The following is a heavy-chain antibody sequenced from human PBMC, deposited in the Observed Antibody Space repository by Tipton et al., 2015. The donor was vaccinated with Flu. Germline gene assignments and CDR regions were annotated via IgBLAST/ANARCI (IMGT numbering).Heavy chain of an antibody. V-gene: IGHV3-33*06. CDR2: IWYDGSNK. CDR3: AKDLDYYGSGFDY. J-gene: IGHJ4*02. CDR1: GFTFSSYG. D-gene: IGHD3-10*01. Sequence: SLRLSCAASGFTFSSYGMHWVRQAPGKGLEWVAVIWYDGSNKYYADSVKGRFTISRDNSENTLYLQMNSLRAEDTAVYYCAKDLDYYGSGFDYWGQGTLVTVSS.